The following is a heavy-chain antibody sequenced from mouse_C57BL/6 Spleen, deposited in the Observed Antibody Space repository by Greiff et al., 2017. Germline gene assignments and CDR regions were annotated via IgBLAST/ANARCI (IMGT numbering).Heavy chain of an antibody. J-gene: IGHJ4*01. CDR3: ARYDDAMYY. V-gene: IGHV2-2*01. D-gene: IGHD2-12*01. Sequence: QVQLQQSGPGLVQPSQSLSISCTVSGFSLTSYGVHWVRQSPGEGLEWLGVIWGGGSTDYNAAFISRLSISKDNSKSQVFFKMNSLQADDTAIYYCARYDDAMYYWGQGTTVTVSS. CDR2: IWGGGST. CDR1: GFSLTSYG.